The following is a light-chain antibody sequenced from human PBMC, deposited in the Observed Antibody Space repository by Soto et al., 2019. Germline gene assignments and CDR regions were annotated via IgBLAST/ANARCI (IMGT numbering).Light chain of an antibody. CDR3: SSYTSTCYV. J-gene: IGLJ1*01. CDR2: DVS. CDR1: SSDVGGYNY. V-gene: IGLV2-14*01. Sequence: QSALTQPASVSGSPGQSITISCTGTSSDVGGYNYVSWYQQFPGKAPKLMIYDVSNRPSGVSNRFSGSKSGNTASLTISGLQAEDEADSYCSSYTSTCYVFGSGTKVXXL.